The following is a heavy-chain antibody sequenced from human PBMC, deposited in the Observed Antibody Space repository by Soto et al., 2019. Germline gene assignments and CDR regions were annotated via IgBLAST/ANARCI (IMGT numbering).Heavy chain of an antibody. CDR2: IYYSGST. J-gene: IGHJ3*02. V-gene: IGHV4-59*01. CDR3: AAVPHYYDSSAPWAFDI. D-gene: IGHD3-22*01. CDR1: GGSISSYY. Sequence: SETLSLTCTVSGGSISSYYWSWIRQPPGKGLEWIGYIYYSGSTNYNPSLKSRVTIPVDTSKNQFSLKLSSVTAADTAVYYCAAVPHYYDSSAPWAFDIWGQGTMVTV.